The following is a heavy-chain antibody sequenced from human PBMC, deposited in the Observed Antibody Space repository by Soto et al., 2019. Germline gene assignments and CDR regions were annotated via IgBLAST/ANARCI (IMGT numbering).Heavy chain of an antibody. D-gene: IGHD3-3*01. CDR3: ASNTIFGVVILYGMDV. CDR2: IIPIFGTA. J-gene: IGHJ6*02. V-gene: IGHV1-69*13. Sequence: WASVKVSCKASGGTFSSYAISWVRQAPGQGLEWMGGIIPIFGTANYAQKFQGRVTITADESTSTAYMELSSLRSEDTAVYYCASNTIFGVVILYGMDVWGQGTTVTVSS. CDR1: GGTFSSYA.